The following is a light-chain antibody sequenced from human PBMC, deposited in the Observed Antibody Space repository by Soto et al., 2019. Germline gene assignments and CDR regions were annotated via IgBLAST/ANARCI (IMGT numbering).Light chain of an antibody. V-gene: IGKV3-20*01. CDR2: GAF. CDR1: QYITNSQ. CDR3: QQWASSPRT. J-gene: IGKJ1*01. Sequence: EIVLTQSPGTLSLSPGERATLFCRATQYITNSQLAWYQQKPGQAPRLLIFGAFNRATGIPDRFSGSGSGTDFTLTITRLETEDFAAYYCQQWASSPRTFGRGTKVDTK.